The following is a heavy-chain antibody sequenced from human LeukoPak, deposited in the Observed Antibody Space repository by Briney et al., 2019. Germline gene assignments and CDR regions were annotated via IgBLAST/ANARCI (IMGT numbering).Heavy chain of an antibody. Sequence: SETLSLTCTVSGGSISSSSYYWSWIRQPAGKGLEWIGRIYTSGSTNYNPSLKSRVTISVDTSKNQFSLKLSSVTAADTAVYYCASTRYYDSSGYYLGEDYWGQGTLVTVSS. V-gene: IGHV4-61*02. CDR2: IYTSGST. D-gene: IGHD3-22*01. CDR3: ASTRYYDSSGYYLGEDY. J-gene: IGHJ4*02. CDR1: GGSISSSSYY.